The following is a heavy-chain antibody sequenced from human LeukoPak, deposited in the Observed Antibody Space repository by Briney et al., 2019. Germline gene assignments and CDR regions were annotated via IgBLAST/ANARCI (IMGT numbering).Heavy chain of an antibody. V-gene: IGHV4-4*07. CDR3: ARGRYCSADICSGGDAFDI. D-gene: IGHD2-15*01. CDR2: IYTRGST. Sequence: SETLSLTCTVSGGSINNYYWSWIRQPAGKGLEWIGRIYTRGSTNYDPSLKSRVTMSVDTSKNQFSLKLSSVTAADTAVYYCARGRYCSADICSGGDAFDIWGQGTMVSVSS. J-gene: IGHJ3*02. CDR1: GGSINNYY.